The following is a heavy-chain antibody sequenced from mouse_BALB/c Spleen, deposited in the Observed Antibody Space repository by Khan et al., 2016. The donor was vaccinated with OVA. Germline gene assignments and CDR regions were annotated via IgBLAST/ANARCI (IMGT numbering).Heavy chain of an antibody. CDR2: INPTTGYT. CDR1: GYTFINYW. J-gene: IGHJ2*01. CDR3: ARRGLRWDFDY. V-gene: IGHV1-7*01. D-gene: IGHD1-1*01. Sequence: VQLQQSGAELAKPGASVKMSCKASGYTFINYWMNWVQQRPGQGLEWIGYINPTTGYTEYNLKLKDKATLTADKSSRTAHMQLSSLTSEDSSVYYCARRGLRWDFDYWGQGTTLTVSS.